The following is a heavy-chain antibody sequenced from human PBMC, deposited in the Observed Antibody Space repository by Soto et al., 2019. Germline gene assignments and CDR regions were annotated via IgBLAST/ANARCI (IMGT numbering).Heavy chain of an antibody. V-gene: IGHV3-23*01. CDR3: AKMEGAEYSSSWYSSPYFDY. CDR2: ISGSGGST. Sequence: EVQLLESGGGLVQPGGSLRLSCAASGFTFSSYAMSWVRQAPGKGLEWVSAISGSGGSTYYADSVKGRFTISRDNSKNTLYLQMNSLRAEDTAVYYCAKMEGAEYSSSWYSSPYFDYWGQGTLVTVSS. D-gene: IGHD6-13*01. J-gene: IGHJ4*02. CDR1: GFTFSSYA.